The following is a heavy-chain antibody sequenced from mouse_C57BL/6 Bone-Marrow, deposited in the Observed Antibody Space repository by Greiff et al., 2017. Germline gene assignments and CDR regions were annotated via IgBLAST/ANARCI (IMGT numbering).Heavy chain of an antibody. CDR2: IYPRDGST. CDR1: GYTFTSYD. V-gene: IGHV1-85*01. D-gene: IGHD2-3*01. J-gene: IGHJ4*01. Sequence: QVQLKESGPELVKPGASVKLSCKASGYTFTSYDINWVKQRPGQGLEWIGWIYPRDGSTKYNEKFKGKATLTVDTSSSTAYMELHSLTSEDSAVYVCSSPLIYDGYSSLLYAMDYWGQGTSVTVSS. CDR3: SSPLIYDGYSSLLYAMDY.